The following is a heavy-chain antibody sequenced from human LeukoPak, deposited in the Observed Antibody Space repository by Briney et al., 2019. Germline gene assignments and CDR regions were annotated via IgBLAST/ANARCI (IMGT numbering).Heavy chain of an antibody. CDR2: FYYSGST. CDR1: SPSIFSTYYH. V-gene: IGHV4-39*01. CDR3: ATAQGNAFDI. J-gene: IGHJ3*02. Sequence: SETLSLTCTVSSPSIFSTYYHWGWIRQPPGKGLEWIGTFYYSGSTHYTPSLKGRATISVATSKSHFSLSLTSVTAADTAVYYCATAQGNAFDIWGQGTLVTVSS.